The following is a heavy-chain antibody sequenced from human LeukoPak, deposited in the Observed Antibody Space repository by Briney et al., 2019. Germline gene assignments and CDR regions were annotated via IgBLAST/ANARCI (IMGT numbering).Heavy chain of an antibody. J-gene: IGHJ4*02. CDR2: IYYSGST. Sequence: PSETLSLTCTVSGGSISSNSYYWGWIRQPPGKGLEWIGSIYYSGSTYYNPSLKSRVTISVDTSKNQFSLKLSSVTAADTAVYYCARDGSGYSYGHFDYWGQGTLVTVSS. CDR3: ARDGSGYSYGHFDY. CDR1: GGSISSNSYY. D-gene: IGHD5-18*01. V-gene: IGHV4-39*07.